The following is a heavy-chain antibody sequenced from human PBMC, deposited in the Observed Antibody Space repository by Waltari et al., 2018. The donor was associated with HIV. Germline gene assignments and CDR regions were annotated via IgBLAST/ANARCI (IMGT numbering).Heavy chain of an antibody. V-gene: IGHV4-39*01. CDR2: FYYSGGD. J-gene: IGHJ5*02. Sequence: QLQLQESGPGLVKPSETLSLTCAVSGGSLTSDNYYWAWIRLPPGKGLEWIGSFYYSGGDSYNPSLKSRATISADTSKNQFSLKLASVTATDTAMYYCAISSIAVAGKGLDLWGQGALVTVSA. D-gene: IGHD6-19*01. CDR3: AISSIAVAGKGLDL. CDR1: GGSLTSDNYY.